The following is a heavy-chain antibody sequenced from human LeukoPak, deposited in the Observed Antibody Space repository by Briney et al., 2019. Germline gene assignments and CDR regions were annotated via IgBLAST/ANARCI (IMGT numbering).Heavy chain of an antibody. CDR1: GYTFTSYG. Sequence: ASVKVSCKASGYTFTSYGISWVRQAPGQGLEWMGWISAYNGNTNYAQKLQGRVTMTTDTSTSTAYMELRGLRSDDTAVYYCARFLMVRGVIITQNFDYWGQGTLVTVSS. CDR3: ARFLMVRGVIITQNFDY. J-gene: IGHJ4*02. V-gene: IGHV1-18*01. D-gene: IGHD3-10*01. CDR2: ISAYNGNT.